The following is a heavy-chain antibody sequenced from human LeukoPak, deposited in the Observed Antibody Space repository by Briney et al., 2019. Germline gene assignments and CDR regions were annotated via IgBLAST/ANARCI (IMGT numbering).Heavy chain of an antibody. J-gene: IGHJ4*02. CDR1: GGSISSYY. D-gene: IGHD1-26*01. CDR2: IYYSGST. CDR3: ARNVGAITDFDY. Sequence: PSETLSLTCTVSGGSISSYYWSWIRQPPGKGLEWIGYIYYSGSTNYNPSLKSRVTISVDTSKNQFSLKLSSVTAADTAVYYCARNVGAITDFDYWGQGTLVTVSS. V-gene: IGHV4-59*01.